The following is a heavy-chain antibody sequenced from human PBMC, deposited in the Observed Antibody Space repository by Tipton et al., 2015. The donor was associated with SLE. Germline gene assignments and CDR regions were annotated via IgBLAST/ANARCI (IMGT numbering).Heavy chain of an antibody. CDR1: GGSISSYY. CDR3: ARGGYLYSGGLDY. Sequence: LRLSCTVSGGSISSYYWSWIRQPPGKGLEWIGYIYYSGGTNYSPSLKSRVTISVDTSKNQFSLKLSSVTAADTAVYHCARGGYLYSGGLDYWGQGTLVTVTS. J-gene: IGHJ4*02. V-gene: IGHV4-59*01. D-gene: IGHD1-26*01. CDR2: IYYSGGT.